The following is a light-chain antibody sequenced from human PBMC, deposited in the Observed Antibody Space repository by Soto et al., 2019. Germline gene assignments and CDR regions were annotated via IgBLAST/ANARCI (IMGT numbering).Light chain of an antibody. V-gene: IGKV3-15*01. CDR1: QNLSRN. CDR2: YAS. J-gene: IGKJ2*01. CDR3: QQYDKWPHT. Sequence: EMVMTQSPATLSVSPGERATLSCRASQNLSRNLAWYQQQPGQAPRLLIFYASTRATGIPARFSGSGSGTDFTLTIRSLQSEDFAVYYCQQYDKWPHTFGQGTKLEFK.